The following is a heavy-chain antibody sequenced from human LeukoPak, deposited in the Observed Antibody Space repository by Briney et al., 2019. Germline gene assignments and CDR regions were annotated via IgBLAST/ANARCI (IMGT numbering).Heavy chain of an antibody. J-gene: IGHJ4*02. Sequence: GGSLRLSCATSGFSFSTFGMHWVRQTPGKGLEWVSHISKDESNKYYADSVKGRFTISRDTSKNTLFLQMNSLRVEGTAIYYCAKDNPVLEYWGQGTLVTVSS. CDR1: GFSFSTFG. V-gene: IGHV3-30*18. CDR2: ISKDESNK. CDR3: AKDNPVLEY.